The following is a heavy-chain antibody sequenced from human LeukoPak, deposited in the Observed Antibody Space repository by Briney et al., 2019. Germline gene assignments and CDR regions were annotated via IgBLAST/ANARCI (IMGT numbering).Heavy chain of an antibody. D-gene: IGHD3-22*01. CDR3: AKDIVGVGEYYDSSGYYGAFDI. J-gene: IGHJ3*02. V-gene: IGHV3-7*03. Sequence: GGSLRLSCAASGFTFSRHWMNWVRQAPGKGLEWVANMKPDGSEKYYVDSVKGRFTISRDNAKNSLYLQMNSLRAEDTALYYCAKDIVGVGEYYDSSGYYGAFDIWGQGTMVTVSS. CDR2: MKPDGSEK. CDR1: GFTFSRHW.